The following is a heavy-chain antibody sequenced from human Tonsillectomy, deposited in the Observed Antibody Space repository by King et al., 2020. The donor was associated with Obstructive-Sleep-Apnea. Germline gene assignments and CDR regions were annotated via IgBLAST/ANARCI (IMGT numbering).Heavy chain of an antibody. CDR2: IYSCGST. J-gene: IGHJ1*01. D-gene: IGHD2-21*02. CDR1: GGSISSSSYY. Sequence: QLQESGPGLVKPSETLSLTCTVSGGSISSSSYYWGWIRQPPGQGLEWIGSIYSCGSTYYNPSLKSRGTISVDPSKNQFSLKLSSVTAADPAVYYCRCIVVGTAIAEYFQHWGQGTLVTVSS. CDR3: RCIVVGTAIAEYFQH. V-gene: IGHV4-39*01.